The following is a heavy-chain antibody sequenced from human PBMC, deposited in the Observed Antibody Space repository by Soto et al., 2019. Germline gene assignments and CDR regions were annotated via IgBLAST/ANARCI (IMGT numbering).Heavy chain of an antibody. J-gene: IGHJ3*02. CDR2: ISGSGGST. CDR1: GFTFSSYA. Sequence: AGGSLRLSCAASGFTFSSYAMSWVRQAPGKGLEWVSAISGSGGSTYYADSVKGRFTISRDNSKNTLYLQMNSLRAEDTAVYYCAKDVRLYYDYVWGSYPLDAFDIWGQGTMVTVSS. CDR3: AKDVRLYYDYVWGSYPLDAFDI. D-gene: IGHD3-16*02. V-gene: IGHV3-23*01.